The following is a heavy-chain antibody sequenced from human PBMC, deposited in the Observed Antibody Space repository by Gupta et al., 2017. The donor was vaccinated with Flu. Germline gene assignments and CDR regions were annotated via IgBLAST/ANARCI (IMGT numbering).Heavy chain of an antibody. CDR2: ISSNGGST. Sequence: EVQLVESGGGLVQPGGSLRLSCSASGFTFSSYAMHWVSQAPGKGLEYVSAISSNGGSTYYADSVKGRFTISRDNSKNTLYLQMSSLRAEDTAVYYCVKVAYSSSSAAFDIWGQGTMVTVSS. D-gene: IGHD6-6*01. J-gene: IGHJ3*02. V-gene: IGHV3-64D*06. CDR3: VKVAYSSSSAAFDI. CDR1: GFTFSSYA.